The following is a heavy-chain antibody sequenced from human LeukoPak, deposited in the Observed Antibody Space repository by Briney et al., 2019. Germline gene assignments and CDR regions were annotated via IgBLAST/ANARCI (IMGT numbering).Heavy chain of an antibody. J-gene: IGHJ4*02. D-gene: IGHD5-12*01. CDR1: GGSISSSSSY. CDR3: ARVDVDIVATKGVFDY. CDR2: IYYSGST. V-gene: IGHV4-39*07. Sequence: SETLSLICTVSGGSISSSSSYWGWIRQPPGKGLEWIGNIYYSGSTYYNPSLKSRVTISVDTSKNQFSLKLSSVTAADTAVYYCARVDVDIVATKGVFDYWGQGTLVTVSS.